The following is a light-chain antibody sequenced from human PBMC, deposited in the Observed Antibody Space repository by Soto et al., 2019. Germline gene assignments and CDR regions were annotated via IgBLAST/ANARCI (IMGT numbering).Light chain of an antibody. CDR2: GAS. Sequence: EVVMTQSPASLSASPGERVTLSCRASQNIRSSLAWYQQRPGQAPRLLTYGASTRATGIPARFSGSGSGTEFTLTISSLQPEDFATYYCQQLNSYPLTFGGGTKVDI. J-gene: IGKJ4*01. CDR1: QNIRSS. CDR3: QQLNSYPLT. V-gene: IGKV3-15*01.